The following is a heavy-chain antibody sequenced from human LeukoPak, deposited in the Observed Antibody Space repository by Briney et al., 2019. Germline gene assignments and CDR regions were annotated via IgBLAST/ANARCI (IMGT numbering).Heavy chain of an antibody. CDR1: GYTFTSHP. V-gene: IGHV1-3*01. D-gene: IGHD1-1*01. CDR2: INAGNGNT. J-gene: IGHJ4*02. CDR3: ARGGYNWNDVDY. Sequence: GASVKVSCKASGYTFTSHPMHWVRQAPGQRLEWMGWINAGNGNTEYSQTFQGRVIITRDTSANTAYMELNTLRSEDTAVYYCARGGYNWNDVDYWGQGTLVTVSS.